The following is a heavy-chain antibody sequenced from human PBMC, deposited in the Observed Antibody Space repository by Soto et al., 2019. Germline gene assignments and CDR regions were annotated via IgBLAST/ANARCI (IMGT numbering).Heavy chain of an antibody. CDR1: GFTFSSYW. CDR3: ARDALVGATDYFDY. Sequence: PGGSLRLSCAASGFTFSSYWMSWVRQAPGKGLERVANIKQDGSEKYYVDSVKGRFTISRDNAKNSLYLQMSSLRAEGTAVYYCARDALVGATDYFDYWGQGTLVTVSS. V-gene: IGHV3-7*03. D-gene: IGHD1-26*01. CDR2: IKQDGSEK. J-gene: IGHJ4*02.